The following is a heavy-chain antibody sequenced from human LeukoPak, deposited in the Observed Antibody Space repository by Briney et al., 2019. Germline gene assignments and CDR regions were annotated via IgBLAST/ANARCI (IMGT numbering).Heavy chain of an antibody. J-gene: IGHJ4*02. Sequence: PGGSLRLSCAASGFTFSSHWMHWVRHDPGKGLVWVSRINTDGSSTSYADSVKGRFTISRDNAKNTLYLQMDSLRAEDTAVYYCARADCSSSSCYTVSYWGQGTLVTVSS. CDR1: GFTFSSHW. CDR3: ARADCSSSSCYTVSY. D-gene: IGHD2-2*02. V-gene: IGHV3-74*01. CDR2: INTDGSST.